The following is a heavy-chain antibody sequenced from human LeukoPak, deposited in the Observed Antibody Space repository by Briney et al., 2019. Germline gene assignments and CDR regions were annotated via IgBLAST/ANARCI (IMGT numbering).Heavy chain of an antibody. V-gene: IGHV1-2*02. J-gene: IGHJ1*01. Sequence: ASVKASCKPSGYTFTGDSMDWVRQAPGQGLEWMGWINPNSGGTNYAQKFQGRVTMTRDTSISTAYMELSRLRSDDAAVYYCARDLGSSGWFPPLYFQHWGHGTLVTVSS. D-gene: IGHD6-19*01. CDR3: ARDLGSSGWFPPLYFQH. CDR2: INPNSGGT. CDR1: GYTFTGDS.